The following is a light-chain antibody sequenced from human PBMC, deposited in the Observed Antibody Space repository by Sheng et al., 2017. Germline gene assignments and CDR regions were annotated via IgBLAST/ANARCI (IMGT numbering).Light chain of an antibody. CDR1: QSVSTY. Sequence: EIVLTQSPATLSLSPGERATLSCRASQSVSTYLAWYQQKPGQAPRLLIYDASNRATGIPARFSGSGSGTDFTLTISSLEPEDFATYYCQQYYSFPITFGQGTRLEI. V-gene: IGKV3-11*01. CDR3: QQYYSFPIT. J-gene: IGKJ5*01. CDR2: DAS.